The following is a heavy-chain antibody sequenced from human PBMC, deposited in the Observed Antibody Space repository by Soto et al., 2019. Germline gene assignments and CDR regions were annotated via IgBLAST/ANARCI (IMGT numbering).Heavy chain of an antibody. D-gene: IGHD6-13*01. CDR3: VRVPGYSSSWYRPGDY. J-gene: IGHJ4*02. CDR2: ISSNGGST. V-gene: IGHV3-64D*06. CDR1: GFTFSSYA. Sequence: GGSLRLSCSASGFTFSSYAMHWVRQAPGKGLEYVSAISSNGGSTYYADSVKGRFTISRDNSKNTLYLQMSSLRAEDTAVYYCVRVPGYSSSWYRPGDYWGQGTPVTVSS.